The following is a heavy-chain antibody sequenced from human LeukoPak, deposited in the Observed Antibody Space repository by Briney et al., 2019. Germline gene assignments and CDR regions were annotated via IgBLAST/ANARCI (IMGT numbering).Heavy chain of an antibody. CDR1: GYTFTGYY. Sequence: ASVKVSCKASGYTFTGYYMHWVRQAPGQGLEWMGWINPNSGGTNYAQKFQGRVTMTRDTSISTAYMELSRLRSDDTAVYYCARAGGSCYSECAFDIWGQGTMVTVSS. D-gene: IGHD2-15*01. V-gene: IGHV1-2*02. J-gene: IGHJ3*02. CDR3: ARAGGSCYSECAFDI. CDR2: INPNSGGT.